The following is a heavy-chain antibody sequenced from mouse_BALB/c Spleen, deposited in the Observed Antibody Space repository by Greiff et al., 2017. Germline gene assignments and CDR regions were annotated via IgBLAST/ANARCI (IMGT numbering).Heavy chain of an antibody. D-gene: IGHD2-4*01. V-gene: IGHV5-6*01. CDR2: ISSGGSYT. CDR3: ARQTNSLSLRQGDYYAMDY. J-gene: IGHJ4*01. Sequence: EVKLVESGGDLVKPGGSLKLSCAASGFTFSSYGMSWVRQTPDKRLEWVATISSGGSYTYYPDSVKGRFTISRDNAKNTLYLQMSSLKSEDTAMYYCARQTNSLSLRQGDYYAMDYWGQGTSVTVSS. CDR1: GFTFSSYG.